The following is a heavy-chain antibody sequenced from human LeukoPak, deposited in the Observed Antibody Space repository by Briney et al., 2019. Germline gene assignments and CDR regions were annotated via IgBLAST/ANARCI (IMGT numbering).Heavy chain of an antibody. Sequence: SVKVSCKASGGTFSSYAISWVRQAPGQGLEWMGGIIPVFGTANYAQKFQGRVTITADESTSTAYMELSSLRSEDTAVYYCARDRVVGLGIDNAFDIWGHRTMVTVSS. CDR2: IIPVFGTA. CDR1: GGTFSSYA. J-gene: IGHJ3*02. D-gene: IGHD2-15*01. V-gene: IGHV1-69*13. CDR3: ARDRVVGLGIDNAFDI.